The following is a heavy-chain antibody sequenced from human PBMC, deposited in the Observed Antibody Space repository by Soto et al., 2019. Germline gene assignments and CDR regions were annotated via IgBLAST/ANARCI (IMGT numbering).Heavy chain of an antibody. CDR3: ARGDYVWGSYRED. D-gene: IGHD3-16*02. CDR1: GGSISSSNW. V-gene: IGHV4-4*02. Sequence: QVQLQESGPGLVKPSGTLSLTCAVSGGSISSSNWWSWVRQPPGKGLEWIGEIYHSGSTTYNPPLKSRVTISVDTSKNQFSLKLSSVTAADTAVYYCARGDYVWGSYREDWGQGTLVTVSS. J-gene: IGHJ4*02. CDR2: IYHSGST.